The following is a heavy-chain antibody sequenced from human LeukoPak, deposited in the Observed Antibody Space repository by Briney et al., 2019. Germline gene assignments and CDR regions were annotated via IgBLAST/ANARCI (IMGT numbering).Heavy chain of an antibody. Sequence: ASVKVSCKASGYTFTGYYMHWVRQAPGQGPEWMGWINPNSGGTNYAQKLQGRVTMTTDTSTSTAYMELRSLRSDDTAVYYCARDGPYGSGSDFDYWGQGTLVTVSS. CDR3: ARDGPYGSGSDFDY. V-gene: IGHV1-2*02. CDR2: INPNSGGT. CDR1: GYTFTGYY. D-gene: IGHD3-10*01. J-gene: IGHJ4*02.